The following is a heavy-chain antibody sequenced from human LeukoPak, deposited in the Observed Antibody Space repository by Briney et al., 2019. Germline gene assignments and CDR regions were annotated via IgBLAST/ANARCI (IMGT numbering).Heavy chain of an antibody. Sequence: GGSLRLSCAASGFTFSSHAMSWVRQAPGKGLEWVSAVSGSGSGTSYADSVKGRFTISRDNSKNTLYLQMNSLGAEDTAVYYCAKASEWELLPYFDYWGQGTLVTVSS. CDR2: VSGSGSGT. D-gene: IGHD1-26*01. CDR3: AKASEWELLPYFDY. V-gene: IGHV3-23*01. CDR1: GFTFSSHA. J-gene: IGHJ4*02.